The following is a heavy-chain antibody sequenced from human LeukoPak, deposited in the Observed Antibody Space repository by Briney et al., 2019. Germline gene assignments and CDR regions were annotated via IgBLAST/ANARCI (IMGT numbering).Heavy chain of an antibody. CDR2: IRSKRDGETA. Sequence: GGSLRLSCSASGFAFNNYGLHWVRQAPGKGLGWVGLIRSKRDGETADYPAPVKGRFTISRDDSKSTVYLQMNRLNTEDTAVYYCTTGYTVASHDGYWGQGTLVTVSS. V-gene: IGHV3-15*07. D-gene: IGHD5/OR15-5a*01. CDR1: GFAFNNYG. CDR3: TTGYTVASHDGY. J-gene: IGHJ4*02.